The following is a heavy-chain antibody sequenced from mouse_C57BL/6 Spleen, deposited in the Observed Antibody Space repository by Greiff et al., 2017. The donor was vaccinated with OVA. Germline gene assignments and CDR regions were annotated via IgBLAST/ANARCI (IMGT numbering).Heavy chain of an antibody. J-gene: IGHJ3*01. D-gene: IGHD1-1*02. CDR1: GYSITSGYD. V-gene: IGHV3-1*01. CDR3: ARENYYGGVAD. Sequence: EVKLLESGPGMVKPSQSLSLTCTVTGYSITSGYDWHWIRHFPGNTLEWVGFISYSSSTNCNPSLKSRISITHDTSKNHFFLKLNSVTTEDTATYYCARENYYGGVADWGQGTLVTVSA. CDR2: ISYSSST.